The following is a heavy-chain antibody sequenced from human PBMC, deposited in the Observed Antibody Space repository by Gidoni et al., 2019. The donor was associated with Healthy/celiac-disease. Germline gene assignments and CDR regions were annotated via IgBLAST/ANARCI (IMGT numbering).Heavy chain of an antibody. D-gene: IGHD6-19*01. V-gene: IGHV3-48*03. Sequence: EVQLVESGGGLVQPGGSLRLSCAASGFTFSSYEMNWVRQAPGKGLEWVSYISSSGSTIYYADSVKGRFTISRDNAKNSLYLQMNSLRAEDTAVYYCARGGPSGWYSGFDYWGQGTLVTVSS. CDR1: GFTFSSYE. CDR3: ARGGPSGWYSGFDY. J-gene: IGHJ4*02. CDR2: ISSSGSTI.